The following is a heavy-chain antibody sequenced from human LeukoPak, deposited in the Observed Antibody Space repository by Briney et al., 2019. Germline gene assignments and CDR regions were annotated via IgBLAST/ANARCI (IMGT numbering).Heavy chain of an antibody. Sequence: PGGSLRLSCAASGFTVSSNYMSWVRQAPGKGLEWVSVIYSGGNTYYADSVKGRFTISRDNSKNTLYLQMNSLRAEDTAVYFCARDLSFGAPVAFDIWGQGTMVTVSS. J-gene: IGHJ3*02. D-gene: IGHD3-10*01. CDR1: GFTVSSNY. V-gene: IGHV3-53*01. CDR2: IYSGGNT. CDR3: ARDLSFGAPVAFDI.